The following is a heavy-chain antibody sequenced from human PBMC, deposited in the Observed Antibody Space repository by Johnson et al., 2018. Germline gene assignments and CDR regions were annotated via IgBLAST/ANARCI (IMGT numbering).Heavy chain of an antibody. V-gene: IGHV3-48*01. J-gene: IGHJ1*01. CDR1: GFTFSTYS. CDR3: AREEGHGYFQH. CDR2: ISSSSRII. Sequence: EVQLVESGGGLVQPGGSLRLSCTASGFTFSTYSMNWVRQAPGKGLEWVSYISSSSRIIYYAASVKGRFTISRDNDKNSLYRQMNSLRAEDTAVYYCAREEGHGYFQHWGQGTLVTVSS.